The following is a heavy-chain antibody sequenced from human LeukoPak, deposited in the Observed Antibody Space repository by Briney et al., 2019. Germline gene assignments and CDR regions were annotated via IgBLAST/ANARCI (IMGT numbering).Heavy chain of an antibody. CDR1: GGTFSGYA. CDR2: IIPITRTA. J-gene: IGHJ4*02. D-gene: IGHD1-26*01. CDR3: ARGGEGSLSAMDF. V-gene: IGHV1-69*13. Sequence: GASVKVSCKASGGTFSGYAISWVRRAPGQGLEWLGGIIPITRTANYAQKFQGRVTISADESTTTAYMEVTNLTSEDTAMYYCARGGEGSLSAMDFWGQGTKVTVSS.